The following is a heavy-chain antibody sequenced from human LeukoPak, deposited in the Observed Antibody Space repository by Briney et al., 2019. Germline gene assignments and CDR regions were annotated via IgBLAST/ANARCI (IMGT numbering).Heavy chain of an antibody. CDR3: AKDPWNTAVANTNGWFDP. V-gene: IGHV3-23*01. CDR2: ISGSGGNT. Sequence: GGSLRLSCAASGFTVSSNYMSCVRRAPGKGLEWVSSISGSGGNTYYAQSVKGRFSISRDNSKNTLNLQMDSLRADDTALYFCAKDPWNTAVANTNGWFDPWGQGTLVTVSS. D-gene: IGHD6-19*01. CDR1: GFTVSSNY. J-gene: IGHJ5*02.